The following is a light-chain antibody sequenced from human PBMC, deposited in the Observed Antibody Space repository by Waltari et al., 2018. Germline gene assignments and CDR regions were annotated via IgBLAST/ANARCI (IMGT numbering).Light chain of an antibody. CDR3: NSYTTSGTVV. V-gene: IGLV2-14*03. Sequence: QSALTQPASVSGSPGQSTTIPCTGTRSAVGTYKFVSWYHQPPGKVPKLIIYDATDRPSGVSRRFAGSKSGNTASLTISGLQAEDEGDYYCNSYTTSGTVVFGGGTKLTVL. CDR1: RSAVGTYKF. CDR2: DAT. J-gene: IGLJ2*01.